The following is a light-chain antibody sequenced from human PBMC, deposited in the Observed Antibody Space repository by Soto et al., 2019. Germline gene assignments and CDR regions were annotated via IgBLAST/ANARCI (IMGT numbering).Light chain of an antibody. J-gene: IGKJ4*01. V-gene: IGKV3-15*01. CDR1: ESVSSY. CDR3: KQYNKWPLT. Sequence: EIVMTQSPATLSVSPGERATLSCRASESVSSYLAWYQQKPGQAPRLLIYGVSTRATGIPARFSGSGSATEFTLTISSLQSEDFAVYYCKQYNKWPLTFGGGTKVDIK. CDR2: GVS.